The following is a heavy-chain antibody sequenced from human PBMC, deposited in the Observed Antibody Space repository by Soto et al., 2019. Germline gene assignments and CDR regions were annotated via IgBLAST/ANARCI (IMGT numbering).Heavy chain of an antibody. CDR3: ARDYWLPFKTYYYFDF. CDR1: GFTFSSYW. V-gene: IGHV3-7*05. D-gene: IGHD3-9*01. J-gene: IGHJ4*02. CDR2: IKQDGSEK. Sequence: EVQLVESGGGLVQPGGSLRLSCAASGFTFSSYWMSWVRQAPGKGLEWVANIKQDGSEKYYVDSVKGRFTISRDNAKNSLYLKMNSLRAEDTAVYYCARDYWLPFKTYYYFDFWGQGTLVTVSS.